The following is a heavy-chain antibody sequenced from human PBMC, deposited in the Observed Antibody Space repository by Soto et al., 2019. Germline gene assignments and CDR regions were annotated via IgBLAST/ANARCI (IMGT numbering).Heavy chain of an antibody. J-gene: IGHJ5*02. D-gene: IGHD6-6*01. CDR1: GFTFSSYA. Sequence: PGGSLRLSCVASGFTFSSYAMTWVRQAPGKGLEWVSAISGGDGSPSYADSVKGRFTISRDNAKNSLYLQMNSLRDEDTAVYYCGKGGQLVYHWGQGTLVTVSS. CDR3: GKGGQLVYH. CDR2: ISGGDGSP. V-gene: IGHV3-23*01.